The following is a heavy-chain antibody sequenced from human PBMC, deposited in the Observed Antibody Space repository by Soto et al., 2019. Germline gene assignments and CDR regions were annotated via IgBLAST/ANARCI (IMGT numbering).Heavy chain of an antibody. CDR3: ARGSNGWYYFDY. Sequence: QVQLQESGPGLVKPSETLSLTCTVSGGSISGYSWSWLRQPPGKGLEWIGYIYYSGSTNYNPSLKRRVTISVDTSKNQFSLNVSSVTAADTAVYYCARGSNGWYYFDYWGQGTLVTVSS. CDR2: IYYSGST. D-gene: IGHD6-19*01. V-gene: IGHV4-59*01. J-gene: IGHJ4*02. CDR1: GGSISGYS.